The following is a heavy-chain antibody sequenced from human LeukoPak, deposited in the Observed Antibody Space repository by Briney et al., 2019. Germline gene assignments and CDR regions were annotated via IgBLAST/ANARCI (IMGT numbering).Heavy chain of an antibody. Sequence: GGSLRLSCAASGFTFSSYAMSWVRQAPGKGLEWVSAISGSGDSTYYGDSVKGRFTISRDNSKNTLYLQMNSLRAEDTAVYYCAKDTYSTSPYYFDYWGQGTLVTVSS. CDR1: GFTFSSYA. CDR2: ISGSGDST. V-gene: IGHV3-23*01. CDR3: AKDTYSTSPYYFDY. D-gene: IGHD1-26*01. J-gene: IGHJ4*02.